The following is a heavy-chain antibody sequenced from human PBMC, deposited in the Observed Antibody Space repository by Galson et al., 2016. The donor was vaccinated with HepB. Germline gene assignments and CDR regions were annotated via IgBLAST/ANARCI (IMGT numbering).Heavy chain of an antibody. D-gene: IGHD4-17*01. V-gene: IGHV3-23*01. Sequence: SLRLSCAASGFTFSTYAMNWVRQAPGKGLEWVSAMSGSGGSTYYADSVKGRFTMSRANSQNTLYLQLNSLRAEDAAVYYCAKPPPFAYGDPLRGYYYHAKDVWGQGTTVTVTS. J-gene: IGHJ6*02. CDR1: GFTFSTYA. CDR3: AKPPPFAYGDPLRGYYYHAKDV. CDR2: MSGSGGST.